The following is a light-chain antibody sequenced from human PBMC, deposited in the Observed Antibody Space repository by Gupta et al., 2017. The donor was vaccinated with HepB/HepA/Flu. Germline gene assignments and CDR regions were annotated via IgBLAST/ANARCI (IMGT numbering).Light chain of an antibody. J-gene: IGKJ2*01. CDR3: RQYSRAPDT. V-gene: IGKV3-20*01. Sequence: EIVLTQSPGALSVSPGEGATLSCRASQTISSYSLAWYQQKPGQAPRVLIYDTTTRATGIPDRFSGSGSGTDFALTISRLEPEDSAVYYCRQYSRAPDTFGRGTTVDIK. CDR1: QTISSYS. CDR2: DTT.